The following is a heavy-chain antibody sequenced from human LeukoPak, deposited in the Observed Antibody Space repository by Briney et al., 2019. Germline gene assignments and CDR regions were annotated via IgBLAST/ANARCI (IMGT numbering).Heavy chain of an antibody. J-gene: IGHJ4*02. Sequence: SVKVSCKASGFTFSNSAIQWVRQARGQRLEWIGWIIVGSGRTHYAQNLQERLTITRDMSTNTAYMELSSLRSEDTAVYYCAAELYSGTYGRCCSFAFWGQGTPVSVSS. CDR2: IIVGSGRT. D-gene: IGHD1-26*01. V-gene: IGHV1-58*02. CDR1: GFTFSNSA. CDR3: AAELYSGTYGRCCSFAF.